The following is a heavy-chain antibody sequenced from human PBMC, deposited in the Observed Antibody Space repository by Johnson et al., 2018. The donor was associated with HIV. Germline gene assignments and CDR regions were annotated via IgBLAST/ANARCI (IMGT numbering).Heavy chain of an antibody. CDR1: GFTFSSYW. J-gene: IGHJ3*02. V-gene: IGHV3-7*03. CDR3: ARDPDLDAFDI. CDR2: IKLDGSEK. Sequence: VQLVESGGGLVQPGGSLRLSCAASGFTFSSYWMSWVRQAPGKGLEWVANIKLDGSEKYYVDSVKGRFTISRDNAKNSLYLQMNSLRAEDTAVYYCARDPDLDAFDIWGQGTMVTVSS. D-gene: IGHD1-14*01.